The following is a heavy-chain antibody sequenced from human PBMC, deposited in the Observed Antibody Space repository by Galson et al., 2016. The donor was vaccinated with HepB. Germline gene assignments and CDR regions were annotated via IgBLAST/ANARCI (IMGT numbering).Heavy chain of an antibody. V-gene: IGHV3-64D*06. CDR3: VKDFDYVWGSFRFQTKYYFDY. J-gene: IGHJ4*02. Sequence: SLRLSCEASAFTFSRYALHWVRQAPGKGLEYVSVISRNGGTTYYADSVNGRFTLSRDNFKNTLYLQMSSLRAEDTAVYYCVKDFDYVWGSFRFQTKYYFDYWGQGTLVTVSS. CDR1: AFTFSRYA. CDR2: ISRNGGTT. D-gene: IGHD3-16*02.